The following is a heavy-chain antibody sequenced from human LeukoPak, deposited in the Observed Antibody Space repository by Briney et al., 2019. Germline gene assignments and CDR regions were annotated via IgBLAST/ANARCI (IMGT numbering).Heavy chain of an antibody. V-gene: IGHV4-39*01. CDR3: ARKVGGGGAFDI. J-gene: IGHJ3*02. CDR1: GGSISSSSYY. Sequence: SETLSLTCTVSGGSISSSSYYWGWIRQPPGKGLEWIGSIYYNGSTYYNPSLKSRVTISVDTSKNQFSLKLSSVTAADTAVYYCARKVGGGGAFDIWGQGTMVTVSS. D-gene: IGHD3-16*01. CDR2: IYYNGST.